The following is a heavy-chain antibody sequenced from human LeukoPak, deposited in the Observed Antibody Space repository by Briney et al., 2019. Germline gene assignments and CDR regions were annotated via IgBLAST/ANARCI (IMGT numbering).Heavy chain of an antibody. V-gene: IGHV4-4*07. CDR2: IYTSGST. Sequence: SETLSLTCTVSGGSITIYYWSWIRQPAGKGLEWIGRIYTSGSTNYNPSLKSRVTISVDTSKNQFSLKLSSVTAADTAVYYCARRRPYYYGSGSYQYYFDYWGQGTLVTVSS. CDR1: GGSITIYY. J-gene: IGHJ4*02. D-gene: IGHD3-10*01. CDR3: ARRRPYYYGSGSYQYYFDY.